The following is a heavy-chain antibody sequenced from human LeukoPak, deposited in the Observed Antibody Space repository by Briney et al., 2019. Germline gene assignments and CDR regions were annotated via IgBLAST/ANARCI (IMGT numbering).Heavy chain of an antibody. CDR2: IYYGGSP. CDR3: VTQFCGSISCLDVFDI. J-gene: IGHJ3*02. D-gene: IGHD2-15*01. Sequence: PSQTLSLTCNVSGASISSERYYWSWIRQLPGKGLEWIGYIYYGGSPKYNPSLQSRITMSVDTSKNQFSLKLSAVTAADTATYYCVTQFCGSISCLDVFDIWGQGTMVTISS. V-gene: IGHV4-31*03. CDR1: GASISSERYY.